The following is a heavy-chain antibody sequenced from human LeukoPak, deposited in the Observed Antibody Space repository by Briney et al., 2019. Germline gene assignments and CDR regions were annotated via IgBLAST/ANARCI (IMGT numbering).Heavy chain of an antibody. CDR2: TWYDGSNK. V-gene: IGHV3-33*01. CDR3: ARAGGSTVSHSDY. J-gene: IGHJ4*02. Sequence: GGSLRLSCAASGFTFSSYGMHWVRQAPGKGLEWVAATWYDGSNKYYADSVKGRFTISKDNAKNSLYLQMNSLRAEDTAVYYCARAGGSTVSHSDYWGQGTLVTVSS. CDR1: GFTFSSYG. D-gene: IGHD4-17*01.